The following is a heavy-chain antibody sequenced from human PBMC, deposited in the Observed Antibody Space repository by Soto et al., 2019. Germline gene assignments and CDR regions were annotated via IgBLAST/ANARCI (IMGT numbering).Heavy chain of an antibody. CDR3: ARQDWVAKEYYYYYGMDV. V-gene: IGHV4-39*01. Sequence: PSETLSLTCTVSGGSISSSSYYWGWIRQPPGKGLEWIGSIYYSGSTYYNPSLKSRVTISVDTSKNQFSLKLSSVTAADTAVYYCARQDWVAKEYYYYYGMDVWGQGTTVTVSS. CDR2: IYYSGST. CDR1: GGSISSSSYY. D-gene: IGHD2-15*01. J-gene: IGHJ6*02.